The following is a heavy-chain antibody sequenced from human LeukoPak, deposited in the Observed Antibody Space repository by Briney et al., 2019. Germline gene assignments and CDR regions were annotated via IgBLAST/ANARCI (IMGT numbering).Heavy chain of an antibody. V-gene: IGHV3-48*02. CDR2: ISSRSSTI. Sequence: GGSLRLSCAASGFTFSSYSMNWVRQGPGKGLEGVSYISSRSSTIYYADSVKGRFTISRDNAKNSLHLQMNSLRDEDTAVYYCAGSDLWGDAFDIWGQGTMVTVSS. J-gene: IGHJ3*02. D-gene: IGHD2-21*01. CDR3: AGSDLWGDAFDI. CDR1: GFTFSSYS.